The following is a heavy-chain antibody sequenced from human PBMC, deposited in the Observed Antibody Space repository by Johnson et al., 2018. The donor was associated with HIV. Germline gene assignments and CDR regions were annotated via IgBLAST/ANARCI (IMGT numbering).Heavy chain of an antibody. Sequence: QVQLVESGGGLVQPGGSLRLSCAASGFTFSNFGFHWVRQAPGKGLQWVAAISFAGNNKYYADSVKGRFTISRDNSKNTLYLQMNSLRAEDTAVYYCARDLSMIVVANAFDIWGQGTMVTVSS. CDR2: ISFAGNNK. J-gene: IGHJ3*02. CDR1: GFTFSNFG. D-gene: IGHD3-22*01. V-gene: IGHV3-30*03. CDR3: ARDLSMIVVANAFDI.